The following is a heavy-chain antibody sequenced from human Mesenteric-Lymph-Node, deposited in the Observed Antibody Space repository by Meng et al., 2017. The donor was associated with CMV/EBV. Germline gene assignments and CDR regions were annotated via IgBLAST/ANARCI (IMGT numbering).Heavy chain of an antibody. CDR3: ARDTARSYYGMDV. Sequence: ASVKVSCKAPGYTFTTYGISWVRQAPGQGLEWMGWISAYNGNTNYAQNLQGRFTMTTDTSTTTAYMELKSLRSDDTAVYYCARDTARSYYGMDVWGQGTTVTVSS. D-gene: IGHD5-18*01. J-gene: IGHJ6*02. CDR1: GYTFTTYG. V-gene: IGHV1-18*01. CDR2: ISAYNGNT.